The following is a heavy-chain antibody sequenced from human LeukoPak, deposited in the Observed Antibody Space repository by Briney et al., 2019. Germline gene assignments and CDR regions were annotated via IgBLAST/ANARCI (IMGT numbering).Heavy chain of an antibody. V-gene: IGHV3-7*03. J-gene: IGHJ4*02. CDR2: IKQDGSEK. CDR3: AKHYIGSGTYLDF. CDR1: GFTFSSYW. D-gene: IGHD3-10*01. Sequence: GGSLRLSCAASGFTFSSYWMSWVRQAPGKGLEWVANIKQDGSEKYYVDSVKGRFTISRDNAKNTLYMQMNTLSAEDTAVYYCAKHYIGSGTYLDFWGQGTLVPVSS.